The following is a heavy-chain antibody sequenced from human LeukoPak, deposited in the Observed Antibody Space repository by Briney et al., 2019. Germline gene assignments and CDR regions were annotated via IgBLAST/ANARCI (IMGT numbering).Heavy chain of an antibody. J-gene: IGHJ6*03. V-gene: IGHV1-2*06. CDR3: AREGQQLPQYYYYYYMDV. Sequence: ASVKVSCKASGYTFTGYYMHWVRQAPGQELEWMGRINPNSGGTNYAQKLQGRVTMTRDTSISTAYMELSRLRSDDTAVDYCAREGQQLPQYYYYYYMDVWGKGTTVTVSS. CDR2: INPNSGGT. CDR1: GYTFTGYY. D-gene: IGHD6-13*01.